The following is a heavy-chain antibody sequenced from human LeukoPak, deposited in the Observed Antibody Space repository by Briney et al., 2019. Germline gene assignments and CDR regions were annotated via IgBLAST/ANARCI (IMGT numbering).Heavy chain of an antibody. J-gene: IGHJ3*02. V-gene: IGHV4-34*01. D-gene: IGHD3-22*01. CDR3: ARGGDSSASFGRHAFDI. Sequence: SETLSLTCTVSGGSISGYYWSWIRQPPGKGLEWIGEINHSGSTNYNPSLKSRVTISVDTSKNQFSLKLSSVTAADTAVYYCARGGDSSASFGRHAFDIWGQGTMVTVSS. CDR2: INHSGST. CDR1: GGSISGYY.